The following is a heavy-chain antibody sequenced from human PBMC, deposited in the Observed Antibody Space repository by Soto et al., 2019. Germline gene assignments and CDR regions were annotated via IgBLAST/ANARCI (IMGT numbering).Heavy chain of an antibody. CDR1: GDSISNNKW. CDR2: IYYSGST. Sequence: SETLSLTCSVSGDSISNNKWWSWVRQPPGKGLEWIGSIYYSGSTYYNPSLKSRVTISVDTSKNQFSLKLSSVTAADTAVYYCARGLITGSHYSGGWYYFDSWGQGTQVTVS. V-gene: IGHV4-4*02. J-gene: IGHJ4*02. D-gene: IGHD6-19*01. CDR3: ARGLITGSHYSGGWYYFDS.